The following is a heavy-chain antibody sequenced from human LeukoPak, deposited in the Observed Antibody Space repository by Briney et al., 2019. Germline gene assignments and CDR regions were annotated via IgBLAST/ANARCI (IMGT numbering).Heavy chain of an antibody. CDR1: GGSISRGGYY. V-gene: IGHV4-31*03. CDR2: IYYSGST. D-gene: IGHD3-16*02. Sequence: TLSLTRTVSGGSISRGGYYWSWIRQHPGKGLEWIGFIYYSGSTYYNPSLKSRVTFSVDTSKNQFSLKLSSVNAADTAVYYCARAVYDYIWGSYRFDYWGQGTLVTVSS. J-gene: IGHJ4*02. CDR3: ARAVYDYIWGSYRFDY.